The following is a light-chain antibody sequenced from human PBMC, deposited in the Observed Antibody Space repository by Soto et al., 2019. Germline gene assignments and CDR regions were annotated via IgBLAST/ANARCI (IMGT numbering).Light chain of an antibody. CDR2: SNN. CDR3: AAWDDTLNAFYV. J-gene: IGLJ1*01. Sequence: QSVLTQPPSASGTPGQRVTISCSGSNSNIGSNTVNWYQQLPGTAPKLLIYSNNQRPSGVPDRFSGSKSGTSASLAISGLQSEDEADYYCAAWDDTLNAFYVFGTGTKVTV. V-gene: IGLV1-44*01. CDR1: NSNIGSNT.